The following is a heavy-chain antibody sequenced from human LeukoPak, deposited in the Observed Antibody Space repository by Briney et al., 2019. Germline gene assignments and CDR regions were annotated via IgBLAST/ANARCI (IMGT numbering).Heavy chain of an antibody. V-gene: IGHV4-4*07. Sequence: TSETLSLTCTVSGGSISSYYWSWIRQPAGKGLEWIGRIYTSGSTNYNPSLKSRVTMSVDTSKNQFSLELSSVTAADTAVYYCASLGDWLSLEYWGQGTLVTVSS. CDR3: ASLGDWLSLEY. CDR1: GGSISSYY. CDR2: IYTSGST. J-gene: IGHJ4*02. D-gene: IGHD3/OR15-3a*01.